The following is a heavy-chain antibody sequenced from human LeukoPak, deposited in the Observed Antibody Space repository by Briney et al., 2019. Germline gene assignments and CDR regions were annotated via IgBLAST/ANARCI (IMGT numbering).Heavy chain of an antibody. CDR1: GFTFSSSA. J-gene: IGHJ4*02. CDR2: ISASGGST. D-gene: IGHD6-19*01. V-gene: IGHV3-23*01. Sequence: GGSLRLSCAASGFTFSSSAMSWVRQVPGKGLEWVSGISASGGSTYYADSVRGRFTISRDNSKNTLYVQMNSLRDEDTAVYYCARDRYSSGWYLFDYWGQGTLVTVSS. CDR3: ARDRYSSGWYLFDY.